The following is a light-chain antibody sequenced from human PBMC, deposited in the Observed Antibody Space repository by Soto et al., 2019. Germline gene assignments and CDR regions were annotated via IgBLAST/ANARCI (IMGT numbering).Light chain of an antibody. J-gene: IGKJ1*01. V-gene: IGKV1-5*03. CDR3: QQYNSYSWT. CDR1: QSISSW. Sequence: DIQMTQSPSTLSASVGDRVTITCRASQSISSWLAWYQQKPGKAPKLLIYKASSLERGVQSRFSGSGSGTEFTLTISSLQPDDFATYYCQQYNSYSWTFGQGTQGEIK. CDR2: KAS.